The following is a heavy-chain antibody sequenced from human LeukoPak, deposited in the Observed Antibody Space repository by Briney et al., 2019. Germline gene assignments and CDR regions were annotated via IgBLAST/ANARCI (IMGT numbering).Heavy chain of an antibody. CDR3: TRRGGPSWFDP. J-gene: IGHJ5*02. D-gene: IGHD2-15*01. CDR1: GYIFTNYW. V-gene: IGHV5-51*01. Sequence: GESLKISCKGSGYIFTNYWIGWVRQMPGKGLEWMGIIYPGDPDTRYSPSFQGQVTISADKSISTAYLQWSSLKASDTAMYYCTRRGGPSWFDPWGQGTLVTVSS. CDR2: IYPGDPDT.